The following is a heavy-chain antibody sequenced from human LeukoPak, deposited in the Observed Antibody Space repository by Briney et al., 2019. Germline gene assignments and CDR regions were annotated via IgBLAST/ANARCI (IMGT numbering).Heavy chain of an antibody. CDR3: AREFRRYSSGGNCYSPLEYAFDI. J-gene: IGHJ3*02. Sequence: GASVKVSCKASGYTFTGYYMHWVRQAPGQGLEWMGWINPNSGGTNYAQRFQGRVTMTRDTSISTAYMELSRLRSDDTAVYYCAREFRRYSSGGNCYSPLEYAFDIWGQGTMVTVSS. D-gene: IGHD2-15*01. CDR1: GYTFTGYY. V-gene: IGHV1-2*02. CDR2: INPNSGGT.